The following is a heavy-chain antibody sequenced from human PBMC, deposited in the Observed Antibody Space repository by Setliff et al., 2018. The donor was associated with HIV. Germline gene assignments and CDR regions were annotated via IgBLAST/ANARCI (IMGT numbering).Heavy chain of an antibody. D-gene: IGHD5-18*01. CDR1: GFTFSSYG. Sequence: GSLRLSCAASGFTFSSYGMHWVRQAPGKGLEWVAFIRYDGSNKYYADSVKGRFTISRDNSKNTLYLQMNSLRAEDTAVYYCAKDFLPSLLVDTSHFDYWGQGTLVTVSS. V-gene: IGHV3-30*02. CDR3: AKDFLPSLLVDTSHFDY. CDR2: IRYDGSNK. J-gene: IGHJ4*02.